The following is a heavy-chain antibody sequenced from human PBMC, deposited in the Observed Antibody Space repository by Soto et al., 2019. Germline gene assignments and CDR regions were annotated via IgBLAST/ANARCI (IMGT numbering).Heavy chain of an antibody. CDR3: ARDIRGYSRAFDY. Sequence: SETLSLTCTVSGDSVSSDNCYWTWIRQPPGKGLEWIGYIYSSGSTNYTPSLKSRVTISVDTSRNQFSLKLTSVTAADTAVYYCARDIRGYSRAFDYWGQGTLVTVSS. V-gene: IGHV4-61*01. CDR2: IYSSGST. CDR1: GDSVSSDNCY. D-gene: IGHD5-18*01. J-gene: IGHJ4*02.